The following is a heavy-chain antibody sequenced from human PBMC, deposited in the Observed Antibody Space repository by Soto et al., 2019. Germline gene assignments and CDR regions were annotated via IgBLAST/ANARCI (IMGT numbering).Heavy chain of an antibody. J-gene: IGHJ4*02. CDR2: ISTGGGST. Sequence: EVQLLESGGGVVQPGGSLRLSCAASGFTFSSHVMSWVRQAPGKGLEWVSGISTGGGSTDYADSVKGRFTISRDNSKNTLQRTMKSLRAEDTAVYYGARSREIIATAASFDYWGQGTLFTVSS. CDR3: ARSREIIATAASFDY. V-gene: IGHV3-23*01. D-gene: IGHD6-25*01. CDR1: GFTFSSHV.